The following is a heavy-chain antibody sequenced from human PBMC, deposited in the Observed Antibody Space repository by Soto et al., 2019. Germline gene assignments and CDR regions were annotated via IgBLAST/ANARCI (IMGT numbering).Heavy chain of an antibody. J-gene: IGHJ6*02. V-gene: IGHV1-18*01. CDR1: GYTFTGYG. D-gene: IGHD2-15*01. CDR3: ARDGVVVVVAATPDYYYYYGMDV. CDR2: ISAYNGNT. Sequence: ASVKVSCKASGYTFTGYGISWVRQAPGQGLEWMGWISAYNGNTNYAQKLQGRVTMTTDTSTSTAYMELRSLRSDDTAVYYCARDGVVVVVAATPDYYYYYGMDVWGQGTTVTVSS.